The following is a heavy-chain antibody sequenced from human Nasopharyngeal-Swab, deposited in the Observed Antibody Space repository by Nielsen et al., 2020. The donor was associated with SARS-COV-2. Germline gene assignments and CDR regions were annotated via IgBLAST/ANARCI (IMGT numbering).Heavy chain of an antibody. J-gene: IGHJ5*02. CDR3: ASEPGGMAAPGKHFDP. D-gene: IGHD6-13*01. V-gene: IGHV1-46*01. CDR1: GFTFSHYF. CDR2: ITPSGGAT. Sequence: ASVKVSCKASGFTFSHYFMHWVRQAPGQGLEWMGVITPSGGATNYARKFRDRVTMTRDPSTSTVYLDLSSLKSEDTAAYFCASEPGGMAAPGKHFDPWGQGTLVTVSS.